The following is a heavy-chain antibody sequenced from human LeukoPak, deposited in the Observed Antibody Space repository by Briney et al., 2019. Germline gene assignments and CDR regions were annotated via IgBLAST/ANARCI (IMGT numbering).Heavy chain of an antibody. V-gene: IGHV1-18*01. D-gene: IGHD3-3*01. CDR3: ARNSDYDFWSGYYTGFDY. CDR1: GYTFTSYG. CDR2: ISAYNGNT. J-gene: IGHJ4*02. Sequence: GASVKVSCKASGYTFTSYGISWVRQAPGQGLEWMGWISAYNGNTNYAQKLQGRVTMTTDTSTSTAYMELRSLRSDDTAVYYCARNSDYDFWSGYYTGFDYWGQGTLVTVSS.